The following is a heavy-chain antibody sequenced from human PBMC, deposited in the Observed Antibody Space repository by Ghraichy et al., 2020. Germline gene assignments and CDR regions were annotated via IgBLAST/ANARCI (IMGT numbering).Heavy chain of an antibody. V-gene: IGHV4-59*01. CDR3: VRVGFNWNYALPYWFDP. Sequence: SETLSLTCTVSGGSISGYYWSWIRQPPGKGLEWIGYIHDSGSTNYNPSLKSRVTMSVDTSKKQFSLKLSSVTAADTAVYYCVRVGFNWNYALPYWFDPWGQGTLVTVSS. CDR1: GGSISGYY. D-gene: IGHD1-7*01. J-gene: IGHJ5*02. CDR2: IHDSGST.